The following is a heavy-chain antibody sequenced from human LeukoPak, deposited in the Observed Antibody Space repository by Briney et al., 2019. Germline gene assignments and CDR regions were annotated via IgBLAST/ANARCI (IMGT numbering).Heavy chain of an antibody. CDR1: GFTFSRYA. Sequence: PEGSLRLSCSASGFTFSRYAMHWVRQAPGKGLEYVSAISSNGGSTYYADSVKGRFTISRDNSRNTLHLQMSSLRVEDTAVYYCVKDSSSGSYFDYWGQGTLVTVSS. D-gene: IGHD3-10*01. CDR3: VKDSSSGSYFDY. CDR2: ISSNGGST. J-gene: IGHJ4*02. V-gene: IGHV3-64D*06.